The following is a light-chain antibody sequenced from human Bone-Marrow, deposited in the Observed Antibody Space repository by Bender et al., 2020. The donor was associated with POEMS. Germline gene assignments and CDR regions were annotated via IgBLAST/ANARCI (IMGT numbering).Light chain of an antibody. CDR1: NSNIGTNA. Sequence: QSVLTQPPSASGTPGQRVTISCSGSNSNIGTNAVNWYQQFPGTAPKLLIYRGNQRPSGFPDRFYAFKSGTSASLAISGLQSEDEDDYYCSSYTDSGTLVFGGGTKLTVL. J-gene: IGLJ2*01. CDR3: SSYTDSGTLV. CDR2: RGN. V-gene: IGLV1-44*01.